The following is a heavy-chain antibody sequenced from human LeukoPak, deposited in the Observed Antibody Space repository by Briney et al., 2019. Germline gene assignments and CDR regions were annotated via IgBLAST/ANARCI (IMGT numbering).Heavy chain of an antibody. Sequence: SETLSLTCTVSGGSISRGSYFWSWIRQPAGKGLEWIGRFYTSGSPNYNPSLKSRVTISVDTSRNRFSLKLSSVTAADTAVYYCARVVGATFEPFDYWGQGTLVTVSS. V-gene: IGHV4-61*02. CDR1: GGSISRGSYF. J-gene: IGHJ4*02. CDR2: FYTSGSP. D-gene: IGHD1-26*01. CDR3: ARVVGATFEPFDY.